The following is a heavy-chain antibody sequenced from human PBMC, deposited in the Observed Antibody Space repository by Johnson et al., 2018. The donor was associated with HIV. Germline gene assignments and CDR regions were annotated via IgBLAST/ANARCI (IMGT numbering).Heavy chain of an antibody. Sequence: QVQLVESGGGLVKPGGSLRLSCAASGFTFSDYYMHWVRQAPGKGLEWVAVIWYDGSNKYYADSVKGRFTISRDNSKNTLYLQMNSLGAEDTAVYFCAKDLTYVISGFDIWGEGTMVTVSS. CDR3: AKDLTYVISGFDI. CDR1: GFTFSDYY. J-gene: IGHJ3*02. V-gene: IGHV3-33*06. D-gene: IGHD2-21*01. CDR2: IWYDGSNK.